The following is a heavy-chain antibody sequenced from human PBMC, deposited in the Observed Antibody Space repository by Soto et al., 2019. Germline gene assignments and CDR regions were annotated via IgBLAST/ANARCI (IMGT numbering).Heavy chain of an antibody. CDR3: AKIGFQKWLGEYYFDN. CDR1: GFTFSTYD. CDR2: IRASGGSA. D-gene: IGHD3-22*01. J-gene: IGHJ4*02. V-gene: IGHV3-23*01. Sequence: EVQLLESGGDLVRPGGSLRLSCAASGFTFSTYDMGWVRQSPGKGLEWVSSIRASGGSAYYADSVKGRFTISRDNSNNKVFLQMNSVRAEDTAVYYCAKIGFQKWLGEYYFDNWGQGTLVTVSS.